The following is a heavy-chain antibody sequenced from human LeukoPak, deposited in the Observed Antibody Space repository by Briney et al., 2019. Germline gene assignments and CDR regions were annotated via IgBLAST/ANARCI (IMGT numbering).Heavy chain of an antibody. D-gene: IGHD2-2*01. CDR2: IYHSGST. J-gene: IGHJ6*02. Sequence: SQTLSLTCAVSGGSISSGGYSWSWIRQPPGKGLEWIGYIYHSGSTYYNPSLKSRVTISVDRSKNQFSLKLSSVTAADTAVYYCARRSNTPPKNIVVVPAARGEDYGMDVWGQGTTVTVSS. CDR1: GGSISSGGYS. V-gene: IGHV4-30-2*01. CDR3: ARRSNTPPKNIVVVPAARGEDYGMDV.